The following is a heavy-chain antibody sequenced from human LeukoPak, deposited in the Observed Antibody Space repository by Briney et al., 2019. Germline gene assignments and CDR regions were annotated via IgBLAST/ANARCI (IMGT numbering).Heavy chain of an antibody. Sequence: SETLSLTCTVSGDSIRSSNDYWGWIRQPPGKGLEWFGSIYYSGTTYYNPSLKSRVTISVDTSKNQFSLKLSSVTAADTAVYYCARHPEERAAATPFDFWGQGTLVTVSP. V-gene: IGHV4-39*01. CDR3: ARHPEERAAATPFDF. D-gene: IGHD6-13*01. CDR1: GDSIRSSNDY. CDR2: IYYSGTT. J-gene: IGHJ4*02.